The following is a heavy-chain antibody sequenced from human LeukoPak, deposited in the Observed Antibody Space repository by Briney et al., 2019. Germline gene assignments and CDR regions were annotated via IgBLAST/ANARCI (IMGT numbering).Heavy chain of an antibody. CDR2: IYHSGST. Sequence: PSQTLFLTCAVSGDSIRSGTNNWSWIRQPPGKGLEWIGYIYHSGSTYYNPSLQSRVTISVDTSKSQFSLKLSSVTAADTAVYYCARTRDFWSGYFDYWGQGILVTVSS. D-gene: IGHD3-3*01. J-gene: IGHJ4*02. CDR3: ARTRDFWSGYFDY. V-gene: IGHV4-30-2*01. CDR1: GDSIRSGTNN.